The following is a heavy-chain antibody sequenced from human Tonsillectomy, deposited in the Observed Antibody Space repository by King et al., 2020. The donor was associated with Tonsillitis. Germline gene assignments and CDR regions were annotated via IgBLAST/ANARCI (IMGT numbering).Heavy chain of an antibody. CDR3: AKGKPTSGYSGYEFDY. Sequence: VQLVESGGGLVQPGRSLRLSCAASGFTFDDYAMHWVRQAPGKGLEWVSGRCWNSGSIGYADSVKGRFTISRDNAKNSLYLQMNSLRAEDTGLYYCAKGKPTSGYSGYEFDYWGQGTRVTVSS. CDR2: RCWNSGSI. J-gene: IGHJ4*02. V-gene: IGHV3-9*01. CDR1: GFTFDDYA. D-gene: IGHD5-12*01.